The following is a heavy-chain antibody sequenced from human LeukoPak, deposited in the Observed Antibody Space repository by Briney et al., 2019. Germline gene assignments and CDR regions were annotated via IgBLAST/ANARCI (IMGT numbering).Heavy chain of an antibody. CDR1: GFTFSSYW. D-gene: IGHD6-13*01. J-gene: IGHJ4*02. Sequence: GSLRLSCAASGFTFSSYWMSWVRQAPGKGLEWVANIKQDGSEKYYGDSVKGRFTISRDNAKNSLYLQMNSLRAEDTAVYYCARLAYSSSWYLIRDWGQGTLVTVSS. CDR2: IKQDGSEK. V-gene: IGHV3-7*01. CDR3: ARLAYSSSWYLIRD.